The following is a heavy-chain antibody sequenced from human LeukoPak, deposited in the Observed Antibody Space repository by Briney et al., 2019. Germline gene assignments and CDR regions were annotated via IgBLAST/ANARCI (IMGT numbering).Heavy chain of an antibody. CDR3: AKGAKRVVGATTHWIDP. V-gene: IGHV3-30*18. J-gene: IGHJ5*02. CDR1: GFTFSSYG. D-gene: IGHD1-26*01. Sequence: GGSLRLSCAASGFTFSSYGMHRVRQAPGKGLEWVAVISYDGSNKYYADSVKGRFTISRDNSKNTLYLQMNSLRAEDTAVYYCAKGAKRVVGATTHWIDPWGQGTLVTVSS. CDR2: ISYDGSNK.